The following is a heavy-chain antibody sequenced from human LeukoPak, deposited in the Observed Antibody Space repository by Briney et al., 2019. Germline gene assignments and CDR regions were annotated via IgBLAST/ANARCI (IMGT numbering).Heavy chain of an antibody. Sequence: PGGSLRLSCAASGFTFSSYAMSWVRQAPGKGLEWVSAISGSGGSTYYADSVKGRFTISRDNSKNTLYLQMNSLRAEDTAVYYCAKLARQYSGSYSVAFDIWGQGTMVTVSS. CDR2: ISGSGGST. V-gene: IGHV3-23*01. D-gene: IGHD1-26*01. CDR1: GFTFSSYA. J-gene: IGHJ3*02. CDR3: AKLARQYSGSYSVAFDI.